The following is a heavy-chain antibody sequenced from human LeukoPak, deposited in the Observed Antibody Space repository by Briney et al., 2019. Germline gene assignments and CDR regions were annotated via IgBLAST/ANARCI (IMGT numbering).Heavy chain of an antibody. V-gene: IGHV3-66*01. Sequence: GRSLRLSCAAARFTVSSNPMNWVRQAPGKGLEWVSVIKTGGGTHYGGSVKGRFIVSRDGSTTVSLQMNNLRAEDTAVYFCARGQEVFSSPWQWGPKKKYHCTSMDVWGQGTTATVSS. J-gene: IGHJ6*02. CDR2: IKTGGGT. CDR3: ARGQEVFSSPWQWGPKKKYHCTSMDV. D-gene: IGHD2-2*01. CDR1: RFTVSSNP.